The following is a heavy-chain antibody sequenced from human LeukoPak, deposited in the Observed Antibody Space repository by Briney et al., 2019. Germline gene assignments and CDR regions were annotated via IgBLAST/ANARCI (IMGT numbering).Heavy chain of an antibody. CDR1: GYTFTSYG. CDR3: ARTYYDILTGYHGTTLDY. Sequence: ASVKVSCKASGYTFTSYGISWVRQAPGQGLEWMGWISAYNGNTNYAQKLQGRVTMTTDTSTSTAYMELRSLRSDDTAVYYCARTYYDILTGYHGTTLDYWGQGTLVTVSS. CDR2: ISAYNGNT. D-gene: IGHD3-9*01. V-gene: IGHV1-18*01. J-gene: IGHJ4*02.